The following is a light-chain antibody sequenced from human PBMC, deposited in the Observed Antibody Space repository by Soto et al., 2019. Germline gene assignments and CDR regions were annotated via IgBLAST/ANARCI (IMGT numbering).Light chain of an antibody. CDR3: MQALPPPGT. Sequence: DLVMTQSPLSLPVTPGEPASISCRSSQSLLHSNGYYYLDWYLQKPGQSPQLLIYLGSNRASGVADRFSGSGSGTDCTLKISRVAAEDVAVYYCMQALPPPGTVGGGTEVEIK. CDR1: QSLLHSNGYYY. CDR2: LGS. J-gene: IGKJ4*01. V-gene: IGKV2-28*01.